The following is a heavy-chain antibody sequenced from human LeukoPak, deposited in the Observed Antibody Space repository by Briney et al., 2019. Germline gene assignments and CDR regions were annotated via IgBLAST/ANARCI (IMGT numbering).Heavy chain of an antibody. Sequence: SETLSLTCTVSGYSISSGYYRGWIRQPPGKGLEWIGSIYHSGSTYYNPSLKSRVTISVDTSKNQFSLKLSSVTAADTAVYYCASLGRGYNWNDRGAFDIWGQGTMVTVSS. CDR3: ASLGRGYNWNDRGAFDI. D-gene: IGHD1-20*01. CDR1: GYSISSGYY. J-gene: IGHJ3*02. CDR2: IYHSGST. V-gene: IGHV4-38-2*02.